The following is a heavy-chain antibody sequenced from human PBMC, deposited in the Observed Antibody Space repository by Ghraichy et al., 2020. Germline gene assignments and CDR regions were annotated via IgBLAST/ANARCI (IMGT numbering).Heavy chain of an antibody. J-gene: IGHJ6*02. CDR2: INHSGST. D-gene: IGHD3-10*01. V-gene: IGHV4-34*01. CDR3: ARDQDRPRYYYGSGSQFYYYYGMDV. Sequence: SETLSLTCAVYGGSFSGYYWSWIRQPPGKGLEWIGEINHSGSTNYNPSIKSRVTISVDTSKNQFSLKLSSVTAADTAVYYCARDQDRPRYYYGSGSQFYYYYGMDVWGQGTTVTVSS. CDR1: GGSFSGYY.